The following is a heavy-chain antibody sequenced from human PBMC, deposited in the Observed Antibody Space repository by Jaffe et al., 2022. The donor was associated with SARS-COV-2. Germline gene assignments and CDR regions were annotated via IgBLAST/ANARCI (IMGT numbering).Heavy chain of an antibody. V-gene: IGHV6-1*01. J-gene: IGHJ3*02. CDR2: TYYRSKWSN. CDR1: GDSVSSNRAA. CDR3: TREIEMYTTHAFYNI. D-gene: IGHD3-3*01. Sequence: QVQLQQSGPGLVKPSQTLSLTCAISGDSVSSNRAAWNWIRQSPSRGLEWLGRTYYRSKWSNNYAVSVKSRITINPDTYKNQFSLRLNSVTPEDTAVYYCTREIEMYTTHAFYNIWGQGTMVTVSS.